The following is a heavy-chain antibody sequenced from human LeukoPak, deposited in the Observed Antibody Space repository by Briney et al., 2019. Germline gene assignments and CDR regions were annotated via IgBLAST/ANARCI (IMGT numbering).Heavy chain of an antibody. CDR2: IKQDGSEK. CDR1: GFTFSSYW. D-gene: IGHD2-21*01. V-gene: IGHV3-7*01. Sequence: QPGGSLRLSCAASGFTFSSYWMSWVRQAPGKGLEWVANIKQDGSEKYYVDSVKGRFTISRDNAKNSLYLQLNSLRAEDTAVYYCAIDVVRSPVHYWGQGTLVTVSS. J-gene: IGHJ4*02. CDR3: AIDVVRSPVHY.